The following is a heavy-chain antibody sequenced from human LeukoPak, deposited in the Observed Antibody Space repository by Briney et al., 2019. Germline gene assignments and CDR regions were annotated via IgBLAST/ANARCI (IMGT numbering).Heavy chain of an antibody. Sequence: GGSLRLSCAASGFTFSSHSMDWVRQAPGKGLEWVSYVSRSSSTIYYADSVKGRFTISRDNAKNSLYLQMNSLRAEDTAVYYCARARELLVGAIYYYYMDVWGKGTTVTVSS. V-gene: IGHV3-48*01. CDR3: ARARELLVGAIYYYYMDV. CDR2: VSRSSSTI. J-gene: IGHJ6*03. D-gene: IGHD1-26*01. CDR1: GFTFSSHS.